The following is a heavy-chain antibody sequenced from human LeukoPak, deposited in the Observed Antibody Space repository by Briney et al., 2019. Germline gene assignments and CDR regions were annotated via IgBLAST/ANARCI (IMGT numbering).Heavy chain of an antibody. Sequence: GRSLRLSCAASGFTFSSYGMHWVRQAPGKGLEGVAVISYDGSNKYYADSVKGRFTISRDNSKNTLYLQMNSLRAEDTAVYYCARAPSGVLPYYLDYWGPGTLVAVSS. CDR3: ARAPSGVLPYYLDY. CDR2: ISYDGSNK. D-gene: IGHD3-10*01. J-gene: IGHJ4*02. V-gene: IGHV3-30*03. CDR1: GFTFSSYG.